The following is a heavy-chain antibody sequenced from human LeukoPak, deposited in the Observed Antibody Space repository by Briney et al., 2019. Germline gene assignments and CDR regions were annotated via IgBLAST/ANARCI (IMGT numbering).Heavy chain of an antibody. D-gene: IGHD2-2*01. CDR1: GFTFSSYA. V-gene: IGHV3-23*01. CDR2: ISGSGGST. Sequence: PGGSLRLSCAASGFTFSSYAMSWVRQAPGKGLEWVSAISGSGGSTYYADSVKGRFTISRDNSKNTLYLQMNSLRAEDTAVYYCAKDQVDCSSTSCYYYGMDVWGQGTTVTVSS. J-gene: IGHJ6*02. CDR3: AKDQVDCSSTSCYYYGMDV.